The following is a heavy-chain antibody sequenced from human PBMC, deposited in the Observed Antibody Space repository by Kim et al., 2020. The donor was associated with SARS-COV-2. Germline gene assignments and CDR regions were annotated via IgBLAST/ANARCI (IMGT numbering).Heavy chain of an antibody. Sequence: KYSKRFQGSVTITRDTSANTASMDLSSLTSEDTAIYYCARDMNPTVYDYWGQGTLVTVSS. D-gene: IGHD4-4*01. J-gene: IGHJ4*02. V-gene: IGHV1-3*01. CDR3: ARDMNPTVYDY.